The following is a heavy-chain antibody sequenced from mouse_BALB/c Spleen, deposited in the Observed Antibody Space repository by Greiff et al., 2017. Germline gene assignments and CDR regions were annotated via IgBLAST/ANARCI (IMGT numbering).Heavy chain of an antibody. CDR2: INPSSGYT. CDR1: GYTFTSYT. Sequence: QVQLQQSGDDLVKPGASVKMSCKASGYTFTSYTMHWVKQRPGQGLEWIGYINPSSGYTNYNQKFKDKATLTADKSSSTAYMQLSSLTSEDSAVYYCARFYYDYGEGAMDYWGQGTSVTVSS. J-gene: IGHJ4*01. D-gene: IGHD2-4*01. CDR3: ARFYYDYGEGAMDY. V-gene: IGHV1S26*01.